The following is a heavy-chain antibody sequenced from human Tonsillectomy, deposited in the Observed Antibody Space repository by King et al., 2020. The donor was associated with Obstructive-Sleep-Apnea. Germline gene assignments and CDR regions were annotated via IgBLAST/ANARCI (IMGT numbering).Heavy chain of an antibody. CDR1: GGSISSYY. CDR2: IYTSGST. CDR3: ARGPYIAAALYYFDY. J-gene: IGHJ4*02. D-gene: IGHD6-13*01. V-gene: IGHV4-4*07. Sequence: QLQESGPGLVKPSETLSLTCTVSGGSISSYYWSWIRQPAGKGLEWIGRIYTSGSTNYNPSLKSRVTMSLDTSKNQFSLKLSSVTAADTAVYYCARGPYIAAALYYFDYWGQGTLVTVSS.